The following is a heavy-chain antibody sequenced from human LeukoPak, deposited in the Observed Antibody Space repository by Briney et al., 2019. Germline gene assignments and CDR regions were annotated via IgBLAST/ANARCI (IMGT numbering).Heavy chain of an antibody. CDR3: AALYTHYGIYNWYLDL. Sequence: SETLSLTCTVSGCSINSGSYYWGWLRQPPGKELEWVGSIYYTGKSYYNPSLKSRATMSVDTSKNHFSLTLSSVPAADTAVYYCAALYTHYGIYNWYLDLWGRGTLVTVSS. J-gene: IGHJ2*01. V-gene: IGHV4-39*01. CDR2: IYYTGKS. D-gene: IGHD2-2*02. CDR1: GCSINSGSYY.